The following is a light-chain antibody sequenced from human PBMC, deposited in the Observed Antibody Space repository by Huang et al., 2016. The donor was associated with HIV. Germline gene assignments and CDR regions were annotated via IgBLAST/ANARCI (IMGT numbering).Light chain of an antibody. Sequence: ERVLTQSPVTLSASPGERATLSCRASQGVSSNLAWYQQKPGQAPRLLTHDASTRASDIPARFSGSGSDIEFTLTISSLQSEDSAVYYCQQYNNWPRTFGQGTKLEIK. V-gene: IGKV3-15*01. J-gene: IGKJ2*01. CDR1: QGVSSN. CDR3: QQYNNWPRT. CDR2: DAS.